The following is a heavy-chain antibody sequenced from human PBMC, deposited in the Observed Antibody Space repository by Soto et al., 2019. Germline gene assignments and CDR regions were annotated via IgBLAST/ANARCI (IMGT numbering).Heavy chain of an antibody. J-gene: IGHJ6*02. V-gene: IGHV1-69*12. CDR2: IIPIFGTA. CDR1: GGTFSSYA. D-gene: IGHD5-18*01. CDR3: ASHSYGYFPHYYHGMDV. Sequence: QVQLVQSGAEVKKPGSSVKVSCKASGGTFSSYASSWVRQAPGQGLEWMGGIIPIFGTANYAQEFQGRVTITADESTSTAYMELSSLRSEDTAVYYCASHSYGYFPHYYHGMDVWGQGTTVTVSS.